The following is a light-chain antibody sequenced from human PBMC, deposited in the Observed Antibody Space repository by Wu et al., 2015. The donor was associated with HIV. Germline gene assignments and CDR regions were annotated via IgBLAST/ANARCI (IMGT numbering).Light chain of an antibody. J-gene: IGKJ4*01. V-gene: IGKV3D-20*02. CDR2: AAS. CDR1: QSVDSNY. Sequence: EIVLTQSPGTLSLSPGERATLSCGASQSVDSNYLAWYQQKPGQAPRLLIYAASRRATGIPDRFSGSGSGTDFTLTITRLEPEDFAVYYCQQRSNWLTFGGGTKVEIK. CDR3: QQRSNWLT.